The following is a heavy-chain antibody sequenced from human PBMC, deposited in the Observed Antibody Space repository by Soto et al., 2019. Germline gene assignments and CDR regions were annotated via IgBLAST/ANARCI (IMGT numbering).Heavy chain of an antibody. D-gene: IGHD1-1*01. CDR2: IYPGDSNP. J-gene: IGHJ6*02. Sequence: PGECLSISCKVSGDSFTSYWIGWVLQMPGKGLEWMGIIYPGDSNPRYSPSFQGQVTISADKSISTAYLQWSRLKASDTAMYYCARHTGMLGTPYYYYGMDVWGQGTTVTVSS. V-gene: IGHV5-51*01. CDR1: GDSFTSYW. CDR3: ARHTGMLGTPYYYYGMDV.